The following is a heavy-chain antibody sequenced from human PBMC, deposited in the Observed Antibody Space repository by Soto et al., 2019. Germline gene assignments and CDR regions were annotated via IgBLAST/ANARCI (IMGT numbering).Heavy chain of an antibody. J-gene: IGHJ6*03. CDR1: GYTFTSYG. CDR3: ARDYSSYYYYYMDV. D-gene: IGHD6-13*01. CDR2: ISDYNGNT. Sequence: ASVKVSCKASGYTFTSYGISWVRQAPGQGLEWMGWISDYNGNTNYAQKLQGRVTMTTDTSTSTAYMELSSLRSEDTAVYYCARDYSSYYYYYMDVWGKGTTVTVSS. V-gene: IGHV1-18*01.